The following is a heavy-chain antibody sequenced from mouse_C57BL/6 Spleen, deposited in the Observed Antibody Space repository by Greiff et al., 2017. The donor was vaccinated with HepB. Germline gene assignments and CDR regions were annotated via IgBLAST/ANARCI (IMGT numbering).Heavy chain of an antibody. J-gene: IGHJ2*01. CDR2: ISSGGSYT. Sequence: EVQRVESGGDLVKPGGSLKLSCAASGFTFSSYGMSWVRQTPDKRLEWVATISSGGSYTYYPDSVKGRFTISRDNAKNTLYLQMSSLKSEDTAMYYCARHRIYDGYYYFDYWGQGTTLTVSS. D-gene: IGHD2-3*01. CDR3: ARHRIYDGYYYFDY. CDR1: GFTFSSYG. V-gene: IGHV5-6*01.